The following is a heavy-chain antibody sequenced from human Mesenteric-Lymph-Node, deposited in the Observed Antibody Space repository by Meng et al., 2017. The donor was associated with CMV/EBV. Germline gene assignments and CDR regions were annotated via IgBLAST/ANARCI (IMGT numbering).Heavy chain of an antibody. CDR2: IYYSGST. CDR3: GTLAVYCSSTSCARYGMDV. J-gene: IGHJ6*02. CDR1: SSSYY. V-gene: IGHV4-39*07. D-gene: IGHD2-2*01. Sequence: SSSYYWCWIRQPPGKVLAWIGSIYYSGSTSYNPSLKSPVTISVDTSKNQFSLKLSSVTAADTAVYYCGTLAVYCSSTSCARYGMDVWGQGTTVTVSS.